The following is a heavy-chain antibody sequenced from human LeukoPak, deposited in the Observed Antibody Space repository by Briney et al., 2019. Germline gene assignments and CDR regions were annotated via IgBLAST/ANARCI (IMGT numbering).Heavy chain of an antibody. Sequence: GGSLRLSCAASGFTFSSYGMHWVRQAPGKGLEWVAVIWYDGSNKYYADSVKGRFTISRDNSKNTLYLQMNSLRAEDTAVYYCAKEGTGSSSGQDDYRGQGTLVTVSS. CDR1: GFTFSSYG. D-gene: IGHD6-6*01. V-gene: IGHV3-33*06. CDR2: IWYDGSNK. CDR3: AKEGTGSSSGQDDY. J-gene: IGHJ4*02.